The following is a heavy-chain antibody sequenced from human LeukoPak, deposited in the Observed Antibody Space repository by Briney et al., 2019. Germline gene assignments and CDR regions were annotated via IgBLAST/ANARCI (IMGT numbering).Heavy chain of an antibody. D-gene: IGHD6-6*01. V-gene: IGHV3-30*18. J-gene: IGHJ4*02. CDR2: ISYDGSNK. CDR1: GFTFSSYW. Sequence: GGSLRLSCAASGFTFSSYWMHWVRQPPGKGLELVAVISYDGSNKYYADSVKGRFTISRDNSKNTLYLQMNSLRAEDTAVYYCAKELIAARPDSYYFDYWGQGTLVTVSS. CDR3: AKELIAARPDSYYFDY.